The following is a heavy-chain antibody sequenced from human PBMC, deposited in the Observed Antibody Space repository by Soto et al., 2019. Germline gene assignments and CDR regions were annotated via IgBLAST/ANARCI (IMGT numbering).Heavy chain of an antibody. CDR2: ISGSGGST. CDR3: AKEVSLGSTVDLGY. Sequence: LRLSCEASGFTFGIFAIRWVRQSPGKGLEWVSTISGSGGSTYYADAVKGRFTISRDNSMGTLYLQMKSLRVEDTAIYYCAKEVSLGSTVDLGYWGQGALVTVSS. J-gene: IGHJ4*02. CDR1: GFTFGIFA. V-gene: IGHV3-23*01. D-gene: IGHD7-27*01.